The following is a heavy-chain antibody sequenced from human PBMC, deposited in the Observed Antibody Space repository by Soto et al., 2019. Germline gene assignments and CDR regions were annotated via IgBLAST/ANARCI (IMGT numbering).Heavy chain of an antibody. Sequence: QVQLVQSGAEVKKSGSSVKVSCKASGGTFSSYAISWVRQAPGQGLEWMGGIIPIFGSVKYAQKFQGSVTITAAESTSTAYMELSSLRSDDTAVYFCAKAATVVIFNQGHDYGMDVWGQGTKVTSSS. CDR3: AKAATVVIFNQGHDYGMDV. J-gene: IGHJ6*02. CDR2: IIPIFGSV. D-gene: IGHD4-17*01. CDR1: GGTFSSYA. V-gene: IGHV1-69*01.